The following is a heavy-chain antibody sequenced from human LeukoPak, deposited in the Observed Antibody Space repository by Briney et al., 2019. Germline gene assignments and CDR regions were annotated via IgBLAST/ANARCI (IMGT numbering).Heavy chain of an antibody. J-gene: IGHJ4*02. V-gene: IGHV4-39*07. D-gene: IGHD6-13*01. CDR2: IYYSGST. CDR3: ARGGSIAAAGLSTDLFDY. CDR1: GGSISSSSYC. Sequence: SETLSLTCTVSGGSISSSSYCWGWIRQPPGKGLEWIGSIYYSGSTYYNPSLKSRVTISVDTSKNQFSLKLSSVTAADTAVYYCARGGSIAAAGLSTDLFDYWGQGTLVTVSS.